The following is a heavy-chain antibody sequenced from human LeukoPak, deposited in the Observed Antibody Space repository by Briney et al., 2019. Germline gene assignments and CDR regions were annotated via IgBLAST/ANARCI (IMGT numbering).Heavy chain of an antibody. J-gene: IGHJ4*02. D-gene: IGHD3-22*01. Sequence: GGSLKLSCAASGLTFSNYAMHWVRQAPGKGLEWVALISYDGSHKFYADSVKGRFTISRDNSQNTLHLQMNSLRAEDTAVYYCASFYYSDSSPGVWGQGTLVTVSS. CDR3: ASFYYSDSSPGV. V-gene: IGHV3-30*03. CDR1: GLTFSNYA. CDR2: ISYDGSHK.